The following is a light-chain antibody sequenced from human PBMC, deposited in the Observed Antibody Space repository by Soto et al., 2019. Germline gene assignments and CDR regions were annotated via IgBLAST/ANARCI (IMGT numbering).Light chain of an antibody. V-gene: IGKV3-15*01. CDR3: HQYNTGLRT. CDR1: LNVATN. CDR2: GAS. J-gene: IGKJ1*01. Sequence: TVMTQSPATLSMSPGDRAALSCRASLNVATNMAWYQQKPGQAPRLLIYGASIRATGVPARFTGSGSGTEFTISINNRQSEDFAVYYCHQYNTGLRTFGRGTRVEV.